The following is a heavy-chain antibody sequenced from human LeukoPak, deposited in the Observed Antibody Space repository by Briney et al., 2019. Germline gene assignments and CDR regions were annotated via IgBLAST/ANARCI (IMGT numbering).Heavy chain of an antibody. CDR3: ARGPNYYDSSGYYTHGDY. CDR1: GGSFSGYY. CDR2: INHSAST. V-gene: IGHV4-34*01. Sequence: SETLSLTCAVYGGSFSGYYWSWIRQPPGKGLEWIGEINHSASTNYNPSLKSRVTISVDTSKNQFSLKLSSVTAADTAVYYCARGPNYYDSSGYYTHGDYWGQGTLVTVSS. J-gene: IGHJ4*02. D-gene: IGHD3-22*01.